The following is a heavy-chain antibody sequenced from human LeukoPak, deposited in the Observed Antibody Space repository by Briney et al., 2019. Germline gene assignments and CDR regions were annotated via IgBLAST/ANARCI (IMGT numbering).Heavy chain of an antibody. Sequence: SQTLSLTCTVSGGSISSGDYYWSWIRQPPGKGLEWIGYIYYSGGTYYNPSLESRLTMSVDTSKNQFSLKLSSVTAADTAVYYCARASSSWHDPYYYYGMDVWGQGTTVTVSS. J-gene: IGHJ6*02. CDR2: IYYSGGT. CDR1: GGSISSGDYY. V-gene: IGHV4-30-4*01. CDR3: ARASSSWHDPYYYYGMDV. D-gene: IGHD6-13*01.